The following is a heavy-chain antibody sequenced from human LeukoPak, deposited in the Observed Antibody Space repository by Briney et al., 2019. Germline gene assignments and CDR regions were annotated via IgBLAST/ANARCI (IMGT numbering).Heavy chain of an antibody. CDR1: GFTFDDYA. J-gene: IGHJ3*02. CDR2: ISWNSGSI. D-gene: IGHD3-3*01. Sequence: GGSLRLSCAASGFTFDDYAMHWVRQAPGKGLEWVSGISWNSGSIGHADSVKGRFTISRDNAKNSLYLQMNSLRAEDTAVYYCASYLDYDFWSGYYLDAFDIWGQGTMVTVSS. CDR3: ASYLDYDFWSGYYLDAFDI. V-gene: IGHV3-9*01.